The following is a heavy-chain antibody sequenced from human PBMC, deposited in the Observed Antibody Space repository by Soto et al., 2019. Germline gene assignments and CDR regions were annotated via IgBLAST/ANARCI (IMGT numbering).Heavy chain of an antibody. V-gene: IGHV3-74*01. CDR3: AGEVPHNWFAS. D-gene: IGHD3-10*01. Sequence: EVQLVESGGGLVQPGGSLRVSCKASGGAFGIYGIHWVRQAPGKGLVWVSRINRVASAIIYADSVKGRFPAARDNAKTLVFLQIYSPSVTNAPMYYFAGEVPHNWFASWGQGTVFTVSS. J-gene: IGHJ5*01. CDR2: INRVASAI. CDR1: GGAFGIYG.